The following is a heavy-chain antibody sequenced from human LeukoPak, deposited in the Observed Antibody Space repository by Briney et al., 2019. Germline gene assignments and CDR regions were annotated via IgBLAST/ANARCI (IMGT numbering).Heavy chain of an antibody. D-gene: IGHD3-10*01. J-gene: IGHJ4*02. CDR2: ISYDGSDK. Sequence: GGSLRLSCEASGFTFNNYGMHWVRQAPGKGLEWVALISYDGSDKKYADSVKGRFTISRDNAKTTVYLEMNSLRAEDTAMYYCARGHLHYYGSGRPPGWGQGTLVTVSS. V-gene: IGHV3-30*03. CDR3: ARGHLHYYGSGRPPG. CDR1: GFTFNNYG.